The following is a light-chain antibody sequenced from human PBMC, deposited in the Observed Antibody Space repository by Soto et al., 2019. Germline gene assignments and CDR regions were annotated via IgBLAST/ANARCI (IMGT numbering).Light chain of an antibody. CDR2: AAS. J-gene: IGKJ4*01. Sequence: TQSPSSLSASVGDRVTITCRASQSISSNLNWYQQKPGKAPKLLIYAASSLQSGVPSRFSGGGSGTDFTLTISSLQPEDFATYSCQQSYSTPLTFGGGTKVEIK. CDR1: QSISSN. V-gene: IGKV1-39*01. CDR3: QQSYSTPLT.